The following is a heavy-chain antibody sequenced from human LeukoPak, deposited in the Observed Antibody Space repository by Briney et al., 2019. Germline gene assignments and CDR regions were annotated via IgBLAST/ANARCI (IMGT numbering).Heavy chain of an antibody. CDR3: ASCPQYYYDSSGYIGWFDP. Sequence: GASVKVSCKASGGTFSSYAISWVRQAPGQGLEWMGGIIPIFGTANYAQKFQGRVTITADESTSTAYMELSSLRSEDTAVYYCASCPQYYYDSSGYIGWFDPWGQGTLVTVSS. J-gene: IGHJ5*02. V-gene: IGHV1-69*13. D-gene: IGHD3-22*01. CDR2: IIPIFGTA. CDR1: GGTFSSYA.